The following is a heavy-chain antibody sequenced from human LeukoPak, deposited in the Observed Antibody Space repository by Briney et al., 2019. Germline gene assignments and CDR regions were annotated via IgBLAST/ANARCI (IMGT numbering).Heavy chain of an antibody. V-gene: IGHV3-23*01. CDR2: INDKGDIT. D-gene: IGHD2-21*02. CDR3: ARPSPFCGADCHRYFHY. J-gene: IGHJ4*02. CDR1: GFTFNTYS. Sequence: PGGSLRLSCAASGFTFNTYSMTWVRQAPGKGLEWVSIINDKGDITYYADSVKGRFTISRDNSRNTLYLQMNSLGAEDTAVYYCARPSPFCGADCHRYFHYWGQGTLVTVSS.